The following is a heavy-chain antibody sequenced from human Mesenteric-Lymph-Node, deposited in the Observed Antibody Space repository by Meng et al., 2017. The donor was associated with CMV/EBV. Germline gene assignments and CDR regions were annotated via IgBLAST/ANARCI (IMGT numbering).Heavy chain of an antibody. CDR1: SFGGYY. V-gene: IGHV4-34*01. D-gene: IGHD3-3*01. Sequence: SFGGYYWRWSRQPPGKGLEWIGEINHSGSTTYNPSLKSRVTISVDTSKNQFSLKLSSVTAADTAVYYCARAKVVLRFLEGRGWFDPWGQGTLVTVSS. CDR3: ARAKVVLRFLEGRGWFDP. CDR2: INHSGST. J-gene: IGHJ5*02.